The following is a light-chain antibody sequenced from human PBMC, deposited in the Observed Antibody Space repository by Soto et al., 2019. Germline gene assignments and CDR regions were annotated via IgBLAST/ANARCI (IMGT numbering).Light chain of an antibody. Sequence: QSALTQPRSVSGSPGQSVTISCTGTSSDIGVYNYVSWYQQLPGKAPKLLISDVTKRPSGVPDRFSGSKSGNTASLTISGLQADDEADYYCCSYAVTLYVFGTGTKDTDL. CDR3: CSYAVTLYV. J-gene: IGLJ1*01. CDR1: SSDIGVYNY. V-gene: IGLV2-11*01. CDR2: DVT.